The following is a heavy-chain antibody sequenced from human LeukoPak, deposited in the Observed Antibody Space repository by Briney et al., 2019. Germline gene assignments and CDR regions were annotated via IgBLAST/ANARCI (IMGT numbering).Heavy chain of an antibody. J-gene: IGHJ4*02. Sequence: GGSLRLSCAASGFTFSSYWMSWVRQAPGKGLEWVSYISSSGSTIYYADSVKGRFTISRDNAKNSLYLQMNSLRAEDTAVYYCATYLRETYYYDSSGYRPYFDYWGQGTLVTVSS. CDR3: ATYLRETYYYDSSGYRPYFDY. D-gene: IGHD3-22*01. CDR1: GFTFSSYW. CDR2: ISSSGSTI. V-gene: IGHV3-48*04.